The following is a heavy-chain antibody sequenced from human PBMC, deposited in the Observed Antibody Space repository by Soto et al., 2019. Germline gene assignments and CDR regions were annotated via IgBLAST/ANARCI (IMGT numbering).Heavy chain of an antibody. J-gene: IGHJ4*02. V-gene: IGHV1-69*01. Sequence: QVQLVHSGAEVKKPGSSVKVSCKASGGPFSSYAISWVRQAPGQGLEWMGGFIPIFGTANYAQKFQGRVTSTADEATSTDYLELSNLRSEDTAVYYYASGAGSGVLLEGGFDHWGQGSLVTVSS. CDR3: ASGAGSGVLLEGGFDH. CDR2: FIPIFGTA. CDR1: GGPFSSYA. D-gene: IGHD1-26*01.